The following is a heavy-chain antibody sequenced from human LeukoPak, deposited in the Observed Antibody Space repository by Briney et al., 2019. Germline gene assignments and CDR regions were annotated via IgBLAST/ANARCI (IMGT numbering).Heavy chain of an antibody. CDR3: ARGGHAYCDSSGYRYYFDY. D-gene: IGHD3-22*01. V-gene: IGHV3-21*01. Sequence: GGSLRLSCAASGFTFSNSAMNWVRQAPGKGLEWVSSITSSSSYIYYADSVKGRFTFSRDNAKNSLYLQMNSLRAEDTAVYYCARGGHAYCDSSGYRYYFDYWGQGTLVTVSS. J-gene: IGHJ4*02. CDR1: GFTFSNSA. CDR2: ITSSSSYI.